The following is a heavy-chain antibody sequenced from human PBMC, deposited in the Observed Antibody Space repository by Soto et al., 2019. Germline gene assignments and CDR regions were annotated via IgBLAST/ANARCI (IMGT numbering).Heavy chain of an antibody. CDR1: GFTCSRYW. Sequence: HPGGSLRLSCAASGFTCSRYWMHWVRQAPGKGLVWVSRINSGGTVTTYADSVKGRFTISRDNAKNTLSLQMNSLRAEDTAVYYCASVVSTIGSDGFDIWGQGTTVTVSS. D-gene: IGHD5-12*01. CDR2: INSGGTVT. V-gene: IGHV3-74*01. J-gene: IGHJ3*02. CDR3: ASVVSTIGSDGFDI.